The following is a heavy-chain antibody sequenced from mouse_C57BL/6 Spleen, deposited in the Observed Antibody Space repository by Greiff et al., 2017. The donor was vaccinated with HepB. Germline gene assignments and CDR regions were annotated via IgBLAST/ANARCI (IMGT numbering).Heavy chain of an antibody. J-gene: IGHJ3*01. CDR2: IDPSDSET. V-gene: IGHV1-52*01. CDR3: ARSYYSNSAWFAY. CDR1: GYTFTSYW. Sequence: VQLQQPGAELVRPGSSVKLSCKASGYTFTSYWMHWVKQRPIQGLEWIGNIDPSDSETHYNQKFKDKATLTVDKSSSTAYMQRSSLTSEDSAVYYCARSYYSNSAWFAYWGQGTLVTVSA. D-gene: IGHD2-5*01.